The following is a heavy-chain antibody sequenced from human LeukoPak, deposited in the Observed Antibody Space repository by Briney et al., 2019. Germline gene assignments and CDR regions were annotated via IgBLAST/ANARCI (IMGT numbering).Heavy chain of an antibody. Sequence: SETLSLTCAVSGYSISSGYYWGWIRQPPGKGLEWIGSIYHSGSTYYNPSLKSRVTISVDTSKNFSLKLSSVTPADTAVYYCARGNSDWLNWFDPWGQGTLVTVSS. CDR3: ARGNSDWLNWFDP. CDR1: GYSISSGYY. V-gene: IGHV4-38-2*01. J-gene: IGHJ5*02. D-gene: IGHD6-19*01. CDR2: IYHSGST.